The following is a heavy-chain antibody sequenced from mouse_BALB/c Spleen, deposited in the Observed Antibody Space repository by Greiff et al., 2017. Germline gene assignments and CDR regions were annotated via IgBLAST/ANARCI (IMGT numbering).Heavy chain of an antibody. CDR2: IWGDGST. J-gene: IGHJ3*01. CDR1: GFSLTGYG. V-gene: IGHV2-6-7*01. D-gene: IGHD1-1*01. CDR3: ARERGPYYGSSYAFAY. Sequence: QVQLKQSGPGLVAPSQSLSITCTVSGFSLTGYGVNWVRQPPGKGLEWLGMIWGDGSTDYNSALKSRLSISKDNSKSQVFLKMNSLQTDDTARYYCARERGPYYGSSYAFAYWGQGTLVTVSA.